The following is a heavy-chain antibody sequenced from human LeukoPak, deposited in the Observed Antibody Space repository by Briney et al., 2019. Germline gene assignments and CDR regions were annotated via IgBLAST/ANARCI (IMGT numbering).Heavy chain of an antibody. J-gene: IGHJ5*02. CDR3: ARNRYYYGSGNYGVPNWFDP. V-gene: IGHV4-34*01. Sequence: PSETLSLTCAVYGGSFSGYYWSWIRQPPGKGLEWIGEINHSGSTNYNPSLKSRVTISVDTSKNQFSLKLNSVTAADTAVYYCARNRYYYGSGNYGVPNWFDPWGQGTLVTVSS. CDR1: GGSFSGYY. CDR2: INHSGST. D-gene: IGHD3-10*01.